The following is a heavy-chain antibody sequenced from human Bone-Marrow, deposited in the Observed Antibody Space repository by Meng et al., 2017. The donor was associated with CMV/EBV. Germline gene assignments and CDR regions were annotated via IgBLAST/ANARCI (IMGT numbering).Heavy chain of an antibody. CDR2: MNPNSGNT. Sequence: ASVKVSCKASGYPFPSYDINWVRQATGQGLEWMGWMNPNSGNTGYAQKFQGRVTMTRNTSISTAYMELSSLRSEDTAVYYCARTYLLRFLEWSLFLGYWGQGTLVTVSS. J-gene: IGHJ4*02. V-gene: IGHV1-8*01. CDR1: GYPFPSYD. CDR3: ARTYLLRFLEWSLFLGY. D-gene: IGHD3-3*01.